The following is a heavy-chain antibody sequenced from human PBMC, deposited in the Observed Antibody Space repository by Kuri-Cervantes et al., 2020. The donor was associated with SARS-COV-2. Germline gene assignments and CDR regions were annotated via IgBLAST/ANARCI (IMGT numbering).Heavy chain of an antibody. V-gene: IGHV4-34*01. CDR2: INHSGST. J-gene: IGHJ5*02. Sequence: GSLRLSCAVYGGSFSGYYWSWIRQPPGKGLEWIGEINHSGSTNYNPSLKGRVTISVDTSKNQFSLKLSSVTAADTAVYYCARDCGSSTSCYALDPWGQGTLVTVSS. CDR3: ARDCGSSTSCYALDP. D-gene: IGHD2-2*01. CDR1: GGSFSGYY.